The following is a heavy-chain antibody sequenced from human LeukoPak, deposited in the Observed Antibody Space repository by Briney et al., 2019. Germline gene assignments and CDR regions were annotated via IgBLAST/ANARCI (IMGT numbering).Heavy chain of an antibody. V-gene: IGHV1-2*02. CDR1: GYTFTGYY. CDR2: INPNSGGT. CDR3: ARDLDYGDSGPISDY. Sequence: ASVKVSCKASGYTFTGYYMHWVRQAPGQGLEWMGWINPNSGGTDYAQKFQGRVTMTRDTSISTAYMELSRLRSDDTAVYYCARDLDYGDSGPISDYWGQGTLVTVSS. D-gene: IGHD4-17*01. J-gene: IGHJ4*02.